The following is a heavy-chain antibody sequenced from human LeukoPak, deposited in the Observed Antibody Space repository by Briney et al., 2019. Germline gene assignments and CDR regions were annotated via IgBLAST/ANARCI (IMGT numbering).Heavy chain of an antibody. D-gene: IGHD6-19*01. CDR1: GFTLSGYA. Sequence: GGSLRLSCAASGFTLSGYAMSWVRQAPGKGLEWVSAISGSGGSTYYADSVKGRFAISRDNSKNTLYLQMNSLRAEDTAVYYCAKEQWLVRFFDYWGQGTLVTVSS. J-gene: IGHJ4*02. CDR2: ISGSGGST. CDR3: AKEQWLVRFFDY. V-gene: IGHV3-23*01.